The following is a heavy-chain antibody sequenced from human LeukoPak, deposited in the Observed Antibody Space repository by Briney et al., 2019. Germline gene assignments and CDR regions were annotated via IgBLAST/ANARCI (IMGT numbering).Heavy chain of an antibody. CDR2: ILYDGSNK. CDR1: GFTFSSYG. Sequence: PGGSLRLSCAASGFTFSSYGMHWVRQAPGKGLEWVAVILYDGSNKYYADSVKGRFTISRDNSKNTLYLQMNSLRAEDTAVYYCAKVASVTMVRGASDYWGQGTLVTVSS. D-gene: IGHD3-10*01. CDR3: AKVASVTMVRGASDY. V-gene: IGHV3-30*18. J-gene: IGHJ4*02.